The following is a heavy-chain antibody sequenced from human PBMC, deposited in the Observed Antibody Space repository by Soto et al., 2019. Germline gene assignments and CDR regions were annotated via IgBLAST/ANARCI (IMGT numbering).Heavy chain of an antibody. J-gene: IGHJ4*02. V-gene: IGHV3-30*03. CDR2: ISYDGRSK. CDR3: AGGWNYFDY. Sequence: VRLVESGGGVVQPGTSLRLSCAASGLNFRTYGMHWARQAPGKGLEWVALISYDGRSKYYADSVKGRLTISRDNSKNTLYLQWNSLRGEDTAVYYWAGGWNYFDYWGQGTQVTVSS. CDR1: GLNFRTYG. D-gene: IGHD1-1*01.